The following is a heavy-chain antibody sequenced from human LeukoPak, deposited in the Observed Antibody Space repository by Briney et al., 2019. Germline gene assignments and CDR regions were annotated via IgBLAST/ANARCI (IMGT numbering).Heavy chain of an antibody. CDR1: GYTFTSYD. CDR2: INPNSGNT. V-gene: IGHV1-8*01. CDR3: ARARGNYYGSGSHLDAFDI. D-gene: IGHD3-10*01. Sequence: GASVKVSCKASGYTFTSYDINWVRQATGQGLEWMGWINPNSGNTGYAQKFQGRVTMTRNTSISIAYMELSSLRSEDTAVHYCARARGNYYGSGSHLDAFDIWGQGTMVTVSS. J-gene: IGHJ3*02.